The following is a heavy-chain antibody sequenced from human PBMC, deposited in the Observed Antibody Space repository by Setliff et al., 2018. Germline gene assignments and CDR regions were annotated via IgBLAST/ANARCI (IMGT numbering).Heavy chain of an antibody. Sequence: ASVKVSCKASGYTFTNYAMHWVRQAPGQRLEWLGWISGGNGNTEYSQKFQGRVTITRDTSASTGYMELSSLRSEDTAVYYCARLQAIFGVFKDGDWFDPWGQGTLVTVSS. CDR3: ARLQAIFGVFKDGDWFDP. J-gene: IGHJ5*02. V-gene: IGHV1-3*01. CDR2: ISGGNGNT. D-gene: IGHD3-3*01. CDR1: GYTFTNYA.